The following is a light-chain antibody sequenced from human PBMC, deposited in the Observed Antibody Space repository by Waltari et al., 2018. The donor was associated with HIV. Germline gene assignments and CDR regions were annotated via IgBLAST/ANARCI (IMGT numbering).Light chain of an antibody. V-gene: IGLV3-10*01. CDR3: YSTDNSGHHRV. CDR1: ALPKKY. J-gene: IGLJ2*01. CDR2: EDS. Sequence: SYELTQPPSVAVSPGQTARITCTGDALPKKYASWYQQKSGQAPVLVIYEDSKRPSGFPERFSGSSSGTTATLTISGAQVEDGADYYCYSTDNSGHHRVFGTGTKLTVL.